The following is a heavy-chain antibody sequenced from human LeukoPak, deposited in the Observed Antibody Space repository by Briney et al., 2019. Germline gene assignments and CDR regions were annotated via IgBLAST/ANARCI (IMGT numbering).Heavy chain of an antibody. CDR1: GGSISSGGYY. D-gene: IGHD3-22*01. V-gene: IGHV4-61*08. CDR2: IYYSGST. J-gene: IGHJ1*01. CDR3: ARADSSGYFPTDGAEYFQH. Sequence: PSETLSLTCTVSGGSISSGGYYWSWIRQHPGKGLEWIGYIYYSGSTNYNPSLKSRVTISVDTSKNQFSLKLSSVTAADTAVYYCARADSSGYFPTDGAEYFQHWGQGTLVTVSS.